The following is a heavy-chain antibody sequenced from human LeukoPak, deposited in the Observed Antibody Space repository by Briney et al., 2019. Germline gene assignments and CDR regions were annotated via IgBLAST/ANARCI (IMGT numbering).Heavy chain of an antibody. CDR1: GGSIGTGDYY. CDR2: IYYGGST. J-gene: IGHJ5*02. CDR3: ARAGSSSGHNWFDP. V-gene: IGHV4-31*03. D-gene: IGHD3-22*01. Sequence: PSETLSLTCTVSGGSIGTGDYYWSWIRQLPGKGLEWIAYIYYGGSTYYNPSLKSRLTISIDASKNQFSLNLTSVTAADTAVYYCARAGSSSGHNWFDPWGQGTLVTISS.